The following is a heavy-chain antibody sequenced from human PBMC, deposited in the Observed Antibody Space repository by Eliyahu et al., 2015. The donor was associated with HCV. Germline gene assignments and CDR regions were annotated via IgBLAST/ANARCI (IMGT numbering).Heavy chain of an antibody. CDR2: IKSKSDGGTV. D-gene: IGHD3-3*01. Sequence: DVQLVESGGGLIKPGGSLRLSCRGFGFDFGSVWMNWVRQIPGKGLEWVGRIKSKSDGGTVDYDESLKGRFTISRNDSQDMVFLEAHNLKTDDTAVYFCARDYYDFWSGFLWGHSMDVWGQGTTVVVSS. V-gene: IGHV3-15*07. J-gene: IGHJ6*02. CDR3: ARDYYDFWSGFLWGHSMDV. CDR1: GFDFGSVW.